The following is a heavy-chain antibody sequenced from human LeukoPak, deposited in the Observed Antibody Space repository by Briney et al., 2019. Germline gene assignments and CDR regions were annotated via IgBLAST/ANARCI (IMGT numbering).Heavy chain of an antibody. CDR1: GYSFTSYW. D-gene: IGHD5-18*01. J-gene: IGHJ4*02. V-gene: IGHV5-51*01. CDR3: ARQTAMGRSGDY. CDR2: IDPSDSDT. Sequence: GESLKISCKASGYSFTSYWIGWVRQMPGKGLEWMGIIDPSDSDTRYTPSFQGQATISADKSLTTAYLQWNSLKASDTAMYYCARQTAMGRSGDYWGQGTLVIVSS.